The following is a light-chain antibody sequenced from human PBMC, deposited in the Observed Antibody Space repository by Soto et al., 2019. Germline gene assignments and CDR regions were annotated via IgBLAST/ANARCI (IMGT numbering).Light chain of an antibody. Sequence: IQLTKSPSSLSASVVDRVTITCRVSQGISNYLAWYQQKPGKVPKLLIYAASTLQSGVPSRFSGSGSGTDFTLTISSLQPEDVATYYCQKYNSAPDGAFGQGTKVDIK. J-gene: IGKJ1*01. CDR1: QGISNY. V-gene: IGKV1-27*01. CDR2: AAS. CDR3: QKYNSAPDGA.